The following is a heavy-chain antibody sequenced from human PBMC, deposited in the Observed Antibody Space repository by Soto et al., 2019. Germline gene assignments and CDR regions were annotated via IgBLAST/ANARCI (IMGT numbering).Heavy chain of an antibody. V-gene: IGHV4-59*01. CDR2: IYHSGTT. D-gene: IGHD3-10*01. J-gene: IGHJ4*02. CDR1: GASISNYY. CDR3: ARHLNYNYFDY. Sequence: SETLSLTCSVSGASISNYYWSWIRQPPGKGLEWLGYIYHSGTTSYNPSLQSRVTISLDTSKNQFSLKLTSATAADTAVYYCARHLNYNYFDYWGQGTLVTAPQ.